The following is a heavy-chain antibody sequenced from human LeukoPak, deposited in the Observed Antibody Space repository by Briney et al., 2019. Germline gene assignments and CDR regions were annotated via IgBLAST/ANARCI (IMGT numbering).Heavy chain of an antibody. Sequence: SETLSLTCTVSGGSLSSYYWSWLRQPPGKGLEWIGYIYYSGSTNYNPSLKSRVTISVDTSKNQFSLKLSSVTAADTAVYYCARERGPYDILTGYGMDVWGKGTTVTVSS. CDR3: ARERGPYDILTGYGMDV. CDR1: GGSLSSYY. V-gene: IGHV4-59*01. J-gene: IGHJ6*04. CDR2: IYYSGST. D-gene: IGHD3-9*01.